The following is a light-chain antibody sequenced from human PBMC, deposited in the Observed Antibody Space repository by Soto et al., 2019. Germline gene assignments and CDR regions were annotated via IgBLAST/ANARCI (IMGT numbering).Light chain of an antibody. CDR3: MQGTYWPRLT. V-gene: IGKV2-30*01. Sequence: DVVMTQSPLSLPVTLGQPASISCRSSQSLVYSDGNTYLNWFHQRPGKSPRRLIYKVSNRDSGVPARFSGSGSGTDFTLKISRVEAEDVGVYYCMQGTYWPRLTFGGGTKVEIK. CDR1: QSLVYSDGNTY. CDR2: KVS. J-gene: IGKJ4*01.